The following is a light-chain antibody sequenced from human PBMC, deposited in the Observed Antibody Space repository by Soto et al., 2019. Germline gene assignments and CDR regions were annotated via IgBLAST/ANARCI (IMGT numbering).Light chain of an antibody. J-gene: IGLJ1*01. Sequence: QSVLTQPPSVSGSPGQSVTISCTGTSTDFVSYNRVSWYQQPPGTAPKLIIYEASNRPSGVPDRFSGSKSGNTASLTISGLQAADEAHYYCRLYTSENKYVFGTGIKV. CDR3: RLYTSENKYV. CDR2: EAS. V-gene: IGLV2-18*01. CDR1: STDFVSYNR.